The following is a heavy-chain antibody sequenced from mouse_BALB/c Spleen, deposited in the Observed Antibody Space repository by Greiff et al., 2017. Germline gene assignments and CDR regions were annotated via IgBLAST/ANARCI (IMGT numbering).Heavy chain of an antibody. CDR3: AREAYWYFDV. Sequence: QVQLKESGAELARPGASVKMSCKASGYTFTSYTMHWVKQRPGQGLEWIGYINPSSGYTNYNQKFKDKATLTADKSSSTAYMQLSSLTSEDSAVYYCAREAYWYFDVWGAGTTVTVSS. V-gene: IGHV1-4*01. CDR2: INPSSGYT. CDR1: GYTFTSYT. J-gene: IGHJ1*01.